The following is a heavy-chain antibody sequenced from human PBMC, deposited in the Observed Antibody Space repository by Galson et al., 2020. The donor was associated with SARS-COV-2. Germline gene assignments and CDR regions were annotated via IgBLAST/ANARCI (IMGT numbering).Heavy chain of an antibody. Sequence: GESLKISCAASGFTFDDYGMSWVRQAPGKGLEWVSGINWNGGSTGYADSVKGRFTISRDNAKNSLYLQMNSLRAEDTALYYCARDLPYLHYEFWSGYPGACAFDIWGQGTMVTVSS. CDR1: GFTFDDYG. CDR2: INWNGGST. D-gene: IGHD3-3*01. V-gene: IGHV3-20*04. J-gene: IGHJ3*02. CDR3: ARDLPYLHYEFWSGYPGACAFDI.